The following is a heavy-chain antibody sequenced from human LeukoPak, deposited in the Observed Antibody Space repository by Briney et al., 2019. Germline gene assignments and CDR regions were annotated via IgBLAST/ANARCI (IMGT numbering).Heavy chain of an antibody. CDR3: AIAHYDFWSGYYSPFDY. V-gene: IGHV4-39*07. J-gene: IGHJ4*02. CDR2: INHSGST. Sequence: SETLSLTCTVSGGSISSSSYYWSWIRQPPGKGLEWIGEINHSGSTNYNPSLKSRATISVDTSKNQFSLKLSSVTAADTAVYYCAIAHYDFWSGYYSPFDYWGQGTLVTVSS. D-gene: IGHD3-3*01. CDR1: GGSISSSSYY.